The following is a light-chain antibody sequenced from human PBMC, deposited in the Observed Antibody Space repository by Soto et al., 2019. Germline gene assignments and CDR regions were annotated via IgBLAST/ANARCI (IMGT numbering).Light chain of an antibody. Sequence: QSALTQPASVSGSPGQSITISCTGTISDVGGYNYVSWYQQHPNKAPKLMIYGVSNRPSGVSNRFSGSKSGNTASLTISGLQAEDEADYYCSSFTTSSTLGVFGTGTKVTVL. CDR1: ISDVGGYNY. V-gene: IGLV2-14*01. J-gene: IGLJ1*01. CDR2: GVS. CDR3: SSFTTSSTLGV.